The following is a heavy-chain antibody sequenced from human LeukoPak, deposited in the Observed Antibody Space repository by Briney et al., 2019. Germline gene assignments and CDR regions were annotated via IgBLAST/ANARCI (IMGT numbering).Heavy chain of an antibody. CDR3: ARHVFHSSTSYGPIDY. J-gene: IGHJ4*02. CDR1: GGPISSSGFY. D-gene: IGHD6-13*01. CDR2: IYYSGTT. V-gene: IGHV4-39*01. Sequence: SETLSLTCTVSGGPISSSGFYWGWIRQPPGKGLDWVGNIYYSGTTYYSPSLKSRVTISVDASNNQFSLKLSSVTAADTAVYYCARHVFHSSTSYGPIDYWGQGTLVTVSA.